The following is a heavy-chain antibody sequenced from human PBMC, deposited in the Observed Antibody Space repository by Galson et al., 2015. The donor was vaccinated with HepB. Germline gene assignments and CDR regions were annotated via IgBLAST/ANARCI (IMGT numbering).Heavy chain of an antibody. J-gene: IGHJ4*02. D-gene: IGHD3-22*01. Sequence: SLRLSCAASGFPFSSFEMNWVRQAPGKGLEWVSYISGSDNMIFYADSVKGRFTISRDNAKNSLYLQMNSLRAEDTAVYYCARAARFESSGYYYFEQWGQGTLVTVSS. CDR1: GFPFSSFE. CDR2: ISGSDNMI. CDR3: ARAARFESSGYYYFEQ. V-gene: IGHV3-48*03.